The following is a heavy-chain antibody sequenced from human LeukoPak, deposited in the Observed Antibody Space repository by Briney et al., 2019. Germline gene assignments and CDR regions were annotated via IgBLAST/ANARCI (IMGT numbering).Heavy chain of an antibody. J-gene: IGHJ4*02. D-gene: IGHD3-22*01. CDR1: GFTFSSYE. V-gene: IGHV3-48*03. CDR2: ISSSGSTI. Sequence: PGGSLRLSCAASGFTFSSYEMNWVRQAPGKGLEWVSYISSSGSTIYYADSVKGRFTISRDNAKNSLYLQMNSLRAEDTAVYYCASRAYYDSSGYSWDQGTLVTVSS. CDR3: ASRAYYDSSGYS.